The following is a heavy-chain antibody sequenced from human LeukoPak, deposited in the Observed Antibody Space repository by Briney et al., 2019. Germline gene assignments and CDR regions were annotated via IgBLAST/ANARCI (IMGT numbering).Heavy chain of an antibody. CDR3: AKLGVTMVRGVKNGMDV. Sequence: GGSLRLSCVASGVTFSSYGMHWVRQAPGKGLEWVAVISYDGSNKYYADSVKGRFTISRDNSKNTLYLQMNSLRAEDTAVYYCAKLGVTMVRGVKNGMDVWGQGTTVTVSS. CDR2: ISYDGSNK. CDR1: GVTFSSYG. V-gene: IGHV3-30*18. J-gene: IGHJ6*02. D-gene: IGHD3-10*01.